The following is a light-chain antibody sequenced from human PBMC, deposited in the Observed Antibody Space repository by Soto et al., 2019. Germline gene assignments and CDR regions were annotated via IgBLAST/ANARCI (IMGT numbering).Light chain of an antibody. CDR3: QQANSLPLT. J-gene: IGKJ4*01. Sequence: IQMTQSPSAVSASVGAIVSITCRARQGISSWLSWYQQNPGIAPKLLIYTGSSLQSGVTSRFSGTGSGTDFTLTISSLQPEAGATDYCQQANSLPLTSGGGTKVESK. V-gene: IGKV1-12*01. CDR1: QGISSW. CDR2: TGS.